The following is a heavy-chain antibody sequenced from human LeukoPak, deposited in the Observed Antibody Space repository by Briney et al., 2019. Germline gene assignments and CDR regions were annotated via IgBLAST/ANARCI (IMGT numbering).Heavy chain of an antibody. CDR2: IYYSGTT. CDR1: GGSISSSSFY. V-gene: IGHV4-39*07. CDR3: ARDPRDSTPFDF. Sequence: ETLSLTCTVSGGSISSSSFYWGWIRQPPGKGLEWIGSIYYSGTTYYNPSLKSRVTISVDTSKNQFSLKLSSVTAADTAVYYCARDPRDSTPFDFWGQGTLVTVSS. D-gene: IGHD2-15*01. J-gene: IGHJ4*02.